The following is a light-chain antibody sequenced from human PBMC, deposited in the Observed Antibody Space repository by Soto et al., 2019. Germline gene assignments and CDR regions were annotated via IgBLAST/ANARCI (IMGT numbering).Light chain of an antibody. CDR1: SSNIGSNT. CDR2: SNN. Sequence: QSVLTQPPSASGTPGQRVTISCSGSSSNIGSNTVNWYQQLPGPAPKLLIYSNNQRPSGVPDRFSGSKSGTSASLAISGLQSEDEADYYCAAWDDSLSGPVFGGGTKLTVL. J-gene: IGLJ3*02. V-gene: IGLV1-44*01. CDR3: AAWDDSLSGPV.